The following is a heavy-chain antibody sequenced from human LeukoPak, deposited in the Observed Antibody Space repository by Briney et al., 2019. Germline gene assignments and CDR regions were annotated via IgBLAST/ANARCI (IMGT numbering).Heavy chain of an antibody. J-gene: IGHJ5*02. CDR3: WGPS. CDR1: GFGFSTNW. CDR2: IIQDGTER. Sequence: GGSLRLSCAASGFGFSTNWVTCVRQAPGKGLEWVANIIQDGTERYYGDSVKGRFTISRDNAKNSVYLQMNSLRAEDTAVYYCWGPSWGQGTLVTVSS. D-gene: IGHD3-16*01. V-gene: IGHV3-7*05.